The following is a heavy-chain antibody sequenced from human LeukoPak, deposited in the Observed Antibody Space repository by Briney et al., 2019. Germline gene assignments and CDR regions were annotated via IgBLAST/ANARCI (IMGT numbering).Heavy chain of an antibody. Sequence: ASVKVSCKASGYTFTSYATNWVRQAPGQGLEWMGWINTNTGNPTYAQGFTGRFVFSLDTSVSTAYLQISSLKAEDTAVYYCARVRPGSGSYYPFSDFDYWGQGTLVTVSS. CDR2: INTNTGNP. J-gene: IGHJ4*02. V-gene: IGHV7-4-1*02. CDR1: GYTFTSYA. CDR3: ARVRPGSGSYYPFSDFDY. D-gene: IGHD3-10*01.